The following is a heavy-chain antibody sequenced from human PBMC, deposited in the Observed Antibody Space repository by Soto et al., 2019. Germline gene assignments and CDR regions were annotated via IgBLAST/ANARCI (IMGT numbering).Heavy chain of an antibody. CDR1: GGSVSSGSYY. Sequence: SETLSLTCTVSGGSVSSGSYYWSWIRQPPGKGLEWTGYIYYSGSTNYNPSLKSRVTISVDTSKNQFSLKLSSVTAADTALYYCAAVTYYYDSSGYQNWFDPWGQGTLVTVSS. V-gene: IGHV4-61*01. J-gene: IGHJ5*02. D-gene: IGHD3-22*01. CDR2: IYYSGST. CDR3: AAVTYYYDSSGYQNWFDP.